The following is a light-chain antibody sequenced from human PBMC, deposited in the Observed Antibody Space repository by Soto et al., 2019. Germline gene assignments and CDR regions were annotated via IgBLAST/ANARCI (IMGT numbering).Light chain of an antibody. CDR2: ESN. CDR3: GSWPHTLSGFV. CDR1: SSNIGNNY. Sequence: QSVLTQPPSVSAAPGQKVTISCSGSSSNIGNNYVSWYQQLPGTAPKLLIYESNRRPSGIPDRFSGSKSGTSATLGITGLQTGDEAQCYSGSWPHTLSGFVFGTGT. V-gene: IGLV1-51*02. J-gene: IGLJ1*01.